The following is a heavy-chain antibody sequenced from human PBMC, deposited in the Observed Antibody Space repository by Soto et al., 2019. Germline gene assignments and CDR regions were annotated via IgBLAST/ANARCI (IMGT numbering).Heavy chain of an antibody. D-gene: IGHD3-3*01. CDR2: IYYSGTT. CDR1: GDSITNSGYF. Sequence: SETLSLTCTVSGDSITNSGYFWAWIRQPPGKGLEWIGSIYYSGTTYSHPSLNSRVTVSVDTSKNQFSLKLFSLTAADTAVYYCARLARFDLYFDYWGQGTLGTVSS. V-gene: IGHV4-39*01. CDR3: ARLARFDLYFDY. J-gene: IGHJ4*02.